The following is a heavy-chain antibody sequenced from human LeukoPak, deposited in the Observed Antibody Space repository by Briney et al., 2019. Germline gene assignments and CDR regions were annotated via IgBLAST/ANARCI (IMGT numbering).Heavy chain of an antibody. CDR2: ISGSGGST. Sequence: HPGGSLRLSCAASGFTFSSYAMSWVRQAPGKGLEWVSAISGSGGSTYYADSVKGRFTISRDNSKNTLYLQINSLRAEDTALYYCAKDHRFSVADPFDIWGQGTMVTVS. CDR1: GFTFSSYA. D-gene: IGHD4-23*01. V-gene: IGHV3-23*01. J-gene: IGHJ3*02. CDR3: AKDHRFSVADPFDI.